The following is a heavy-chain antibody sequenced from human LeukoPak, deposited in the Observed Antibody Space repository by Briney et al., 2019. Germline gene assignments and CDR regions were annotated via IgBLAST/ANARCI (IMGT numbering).Heavy chain of an antibody. J-gene: IGHJ5*02. CDR2: INHSGST. V-gene: IGHV4-34*01. CDR3: AREANIATAIVWFDP. Sequence: SETLSLTCAVYGGSFSTYNWSWIRQPPGKGLEWIGEINHSGSTNYNPSLKSRVTISGDTSKNQFSLNLTSVTAADTAMYYCAREANIATAIVWFDPWGQGTLVTVSS. CDR1: GGSFSTYN. D-gene: IGHD6-13*01.